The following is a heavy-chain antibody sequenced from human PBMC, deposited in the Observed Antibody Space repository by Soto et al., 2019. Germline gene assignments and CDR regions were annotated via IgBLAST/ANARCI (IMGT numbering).Heavy chain of an antibody. CDR2: IYSSGST. Sequence: SETVSLTCSVSGGSITNYYWDWIRQPAGKGLEWIGRIYSSGSTNYNPSLQSRVTMSVDTSNYQFSLRLSSVTAADTAVYYCARETCYGSSVHAFFDYRGQG. V-gene: IGHV4-4*07. J-gene: IGHJ4*02. D-gene: IGHD3-22*01. CDR1: GGSITNYY. CDR3: ARETCYGSSVHAFFDY.